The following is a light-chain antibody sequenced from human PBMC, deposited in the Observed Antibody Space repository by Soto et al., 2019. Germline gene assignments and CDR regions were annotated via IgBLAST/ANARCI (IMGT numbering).Light chain of an antibody. Sequence: AIQMTQSPSSLSASVGDRVTITCRASQDIRNELGWYQQKPGKAPNLLIYAASSLHTGVPSRFSGSGSGTYVTLTISGLQPDDFATYYCLQDYNYPRTFGRGTKVEVK. CDR2: AAS. CDR1: QDIRNE. J-gene: IGKJ1*01. CDR3: LQDYNYPRT. V-gene: IGKV1-6*02.